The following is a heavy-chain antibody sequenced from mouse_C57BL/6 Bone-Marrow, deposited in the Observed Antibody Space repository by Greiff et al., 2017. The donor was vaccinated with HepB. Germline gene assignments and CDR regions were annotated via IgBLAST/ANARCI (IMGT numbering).Heavy chain of an antibody. D-gene: IGHD1-1*02. V-gene: IGHV5-9*01. CDR3: ASSYGPSAMDY. CDR2: ISGGGGNT. Sequence: EVQVVESGGGLVKPGGSLKLSCAASGFTFSSYTMSWVRQTPEKRLEWVATISGGGGNTYYPDSVKGRFTISRDNAKNTLYLQMSSLRAEDTALYYCASSYGPSAMDYWGQGTSVTVSS. J-gene: IGHJ4*01. CDR1: GFTFSSYT.